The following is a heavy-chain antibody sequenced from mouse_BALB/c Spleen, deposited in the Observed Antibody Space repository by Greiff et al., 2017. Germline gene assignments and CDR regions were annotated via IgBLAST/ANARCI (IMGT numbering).Heavy chain of an antibody. D-gene: IGHD1-1*01. CDR3: ASHLYYYGSSYYAMDY. CDR1: GFNIKDTY. J-gene: IGHJ4*01. Sequence: EVKVVESGAELVKPGASVKLSCTASGFNIKDTYMHWVKQRPEQGLEWIGRIDPANGNTKYDPKFQGKATITADTSSNTAYLQLSSLTSEDTAVYYCASHLYYYGSSYYAMDYWGQGTSVTVSS. CDR2: IDPANGNT. V-gene: IGHV14-3*02.